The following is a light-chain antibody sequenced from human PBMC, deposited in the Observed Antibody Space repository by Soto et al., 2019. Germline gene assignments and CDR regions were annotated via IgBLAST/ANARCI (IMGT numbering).Light chain of an antibody. Sequence: QSVLTQPPSVSGAPGQRVTISCTGSSSNIGAGYDVHWYQQLPGTAPKLLIYGNSNRPSGVPDQFSGSKSGTSASLAITGLQAEDEADYYCQSYASSLSGSSVFGTGTKLTVL. CDR3: QSYASSLSGSSV. CDR1: SSNIGAGYD. V-gene: IGLV1-40*01. CDR2: GNS. J-gene: IGLJ1*01.